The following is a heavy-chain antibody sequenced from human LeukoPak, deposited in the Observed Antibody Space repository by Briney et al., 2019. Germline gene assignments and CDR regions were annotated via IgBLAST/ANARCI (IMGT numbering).Heavy chain of an antibody. V-gene: IGHV4-59*08. J-gene: IGHJ4*02. D-gene: IGHD4-17*01. CDR1: GGSISSYY. Sequence: SETLSLTCTVSGGSISSYYWSWIRQPPGKGLEWIGYIYYSGSTNYNPSLKSRVTISVDTSKNQFSLKLSSVTAADTAVYYCARHVADGDYARWYFDYWGQGTLVTVSS. CDR3: ARHVADGDYARWYFDY. CDR2: IYYSGST.